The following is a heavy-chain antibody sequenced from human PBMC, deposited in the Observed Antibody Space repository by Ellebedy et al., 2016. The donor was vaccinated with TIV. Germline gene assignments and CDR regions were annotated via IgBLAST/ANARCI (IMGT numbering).Heavy chain of an antibody. CDR2: IIPIFGTA. J-gene: IGHJ6*02. V-gene: IGHV1-69*13. CDR3: ARENSGGADYYYYGMDV. D-gene: IGHD1-26*01. CDR1: GYTFTSYG. Sequence: ASVKVSCKASGYTFTSYGISWVRQAPGQGLEWMGGIIPIFGTANYAQKFQGRVTITADESTSTAYMELSSLRSEDTAVYYCARENSGGADYYYYGMDVWGQGTTVTVSS.